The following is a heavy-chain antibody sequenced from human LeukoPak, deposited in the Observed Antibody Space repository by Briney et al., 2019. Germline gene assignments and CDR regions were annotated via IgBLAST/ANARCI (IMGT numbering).Heavy chain of an antibody. D-gene: IGHD6-6*01. J-gene: IGHJ5*02. CDR3: ARDGLYSSSTQGWFDP. Sequence: ASVKVSCKASGYTYTGYCMHWVRQAPGQGLEWMGWINPNSGGTNYAQKFQGRVTMTRDTSISTAYMELSRLRSDDTAVYYCARDGLYSSSTQGWFDPWGQGTLVTVSS. CDR2: INPNSGGT. CDR1: GYTYTGYC. V-gene: IGHV1-2*02.